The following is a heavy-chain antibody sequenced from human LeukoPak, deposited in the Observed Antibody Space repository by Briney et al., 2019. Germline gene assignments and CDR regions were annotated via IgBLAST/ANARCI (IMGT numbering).Heavy chain of an antibody. D-gene: IGHD3-10*01. CDR3: ARDRGWISDYYGSGRSLHYYMDV. V-gene: IGHV1-2*02. CDR1: GYTFTDYY. J-gene: IGHJ6*03. Sequence: ASVKVSCKASGYTFTDYYMHWVRQAPGQGLEWMGWINPNSGGTNYAQKFQGRVTMTRDTSISTAYMELSRLISDDTAVYYCARDRGWISDYYGSGRSLHYYMDVWGKGTTVTVSS. CDR2: INPNSGGT.